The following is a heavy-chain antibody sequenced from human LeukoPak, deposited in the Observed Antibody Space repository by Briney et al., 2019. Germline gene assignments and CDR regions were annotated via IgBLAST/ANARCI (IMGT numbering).Heavy chain of an antibody. D-gene: IGHD4-17*01. J-gene: IGHJ3*02. CDR3: ARHGDYGAFDAFDI. Sequence: PGGSLRLSCAASGFTFSSYEMNWVRQAPGKGLEWVANIKQDGSEKYYVDSVKGRFTISRDNAKNSLYLQMNSLRAEDTAVYYCARHGDYGAFDAFDIWGQGTMVTVSS. CDR1: GFTFSSYE. CDR2: IKQDGSEK. V-gene: IGHV3-7*01.